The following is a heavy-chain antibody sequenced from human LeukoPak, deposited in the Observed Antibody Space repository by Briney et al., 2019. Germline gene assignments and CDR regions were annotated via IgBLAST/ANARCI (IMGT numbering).Heavy chain of an antibody. CDR2: INTGGSST. Sequence: PGGSLRLSCAASGFTFSSNCMHWVRQAPGKGLVWVSRINTGGSSTNYADSVKGRFTISRDNAKNTVYLLMNSLRPEDTAVYYCARGTYITPPYYYYYMDVWGKGTTVTVSS. D-gene: IGHD3-10*01. CDR1: GFTFSSNC. V-gene: IGHV3-74*01. CDR3: ARGTYITPPYYYYYMDV. J-gene: IGHJ6*03.